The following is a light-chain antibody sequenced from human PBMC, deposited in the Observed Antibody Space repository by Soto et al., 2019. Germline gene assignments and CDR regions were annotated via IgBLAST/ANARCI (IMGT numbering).Light chain of an antibody. CDR2: EVT. CDR1: SSDVGAYNS. Sequence: QSALTQPASVSGSPGQSITISCTGTSSDVGAYNSVCWYQQYPGKVPKLLIYEVTNRPSGVSNRFSGSKSGNTASLTISGLQAADEADYYCSSYVSGTTVLFGGGTKLTVL. CDR3: SSYVSGTTVL. J-gene: IGLJ2*01. V-gene: IGLV2-14*01.